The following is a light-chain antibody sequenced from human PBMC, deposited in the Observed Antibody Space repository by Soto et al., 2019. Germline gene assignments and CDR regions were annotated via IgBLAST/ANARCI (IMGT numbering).Light chain of an antibody. Sequence: EIVLTQSPGTLSLSPGERATLSCRASQSVSSSYLAWYQQKPGQAPRLLIYGASSMATGTPDRFSGSGSGTDFTLTLSRLEPEDFAVYYCQQYGSSPVTFGQGTKVEIK. CDR3: QQYGSSPVT. CDR2: GAS. V-gene: IGKV3-20*01. CDR1: QSVSSSY. J-gene: IGKJ1*01.